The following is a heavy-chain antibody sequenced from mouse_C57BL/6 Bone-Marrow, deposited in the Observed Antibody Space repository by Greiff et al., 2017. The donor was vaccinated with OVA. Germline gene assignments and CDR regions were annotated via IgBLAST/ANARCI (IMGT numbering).Heavy chain of an antibody. CDR2: ISSGGDYI. D-gene: IGHD1-1*01. CDR3: TTKIYYYGSSLFAY. CDR1: GFTFSSYA. Sequence: EVQRVESGEGLVKPGGSLKLSCAASGFTFSSYAMSWVRQTPEKRLEWVAYISSGGDYIYYADTVKGRFTISRDNARNTLYLQMSSLKSEDTAMYYCTTKIYYYGSSLFAYWGQGTLVTVSA. V-gene: IGHV5-9-1*02. J-gene: IGHJ3*01.